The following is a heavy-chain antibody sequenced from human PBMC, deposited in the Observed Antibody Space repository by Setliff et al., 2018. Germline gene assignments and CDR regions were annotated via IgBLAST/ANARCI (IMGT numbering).Heavy chain of an antibody. J-gene: IGHJ5*02. Sequence: GASVKVSCKASGYTFTSYGISWVRQAPGQGLEWMGWISAYNGNTNYAQRFQGRVTMTTDTSTSTAYMELRSLRSDDTAVYYCARVRSPALLAITNNWFDPWGQGTLVTVSS. CDR2: ISAYNGNT. CDR1: GYTFTSYG. D-gene: IGHD3-3*01. CDR3: ARVRSPALLAITNNWFDP. V-gene: IGHV1-18*01.